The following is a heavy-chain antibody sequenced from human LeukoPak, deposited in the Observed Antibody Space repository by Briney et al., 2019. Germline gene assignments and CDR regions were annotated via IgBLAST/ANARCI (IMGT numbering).Heavy chain of an antibody. CDR3: AKQPGSVVDSSGSLARH. CDR2: ISGSGAST. D-gene: IGHD3-22*01. V-gene: IGHV3-23*01. Sequence: GGSLKLSCAASGFTFSSYAMSWVRPAPGKGLAWVSTISGSGASTYYADSVKGRFTISRDNSKNTLYLQMNSLRAEDTAVYYCAKQPGSVVDSSGSLARHWGQGTLVTVSS. J-gene: IGHJ4*02. CDR1: GFTFSSYA.